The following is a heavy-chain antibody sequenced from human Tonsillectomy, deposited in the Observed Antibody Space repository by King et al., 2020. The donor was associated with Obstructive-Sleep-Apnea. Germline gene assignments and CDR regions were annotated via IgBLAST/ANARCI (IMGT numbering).Heavy chain of an antibody. CDR3: ARELVAMDV. CDR1: GFTFRSYA. Sequence: QLVQSGGDVVQPGRSLRLSCAASGFTFRSYAMHWVRQAPGKGLEWVAVISHEGSNKYYADSVRGRFTISRDISKNTLYLQMNSLRGEDTAVYYCARELVAMDVWGQGTTVTVSS. D-gene: IGHD2-15*01. J-gene: IGHJ6*02. CDR2: ISHEGSNK. V-gene: IGHV3-30*04.